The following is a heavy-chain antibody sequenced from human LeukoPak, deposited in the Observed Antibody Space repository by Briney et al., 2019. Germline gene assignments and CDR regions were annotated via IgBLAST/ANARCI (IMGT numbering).Heavy chain of an antibody. CDR2: ISAYNGNT. Sequence: ASVKVSCKASGYTFTSYGISWVRQAPGQGLEWMGWISAYNGNTNYAQKLQGRVTMTTDTSTSTAYMELRSLRSDDTAVYYCARNYYYDSSGWYYYYYMDVWGKGTTVTISS. J-gene: IGHJ6*03. CDR1: GYTFTSYG. D-gene: IGHD3-22*01. CDR3: ARNYYYDSSGWYYYYYMDV. V-gene: IGHV1-18*01.